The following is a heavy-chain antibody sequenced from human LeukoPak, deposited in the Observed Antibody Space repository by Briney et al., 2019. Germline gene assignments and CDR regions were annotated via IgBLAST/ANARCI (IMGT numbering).Heavy chain of an antibody. Sequence: GGSLRLSCAASGFTFQNYLMRWVRQAPGKGLEWVSSISGSAADTYYADSVKGRFTVSRDNSKSTLYLQMNSPRVEDSALYYCAKTSAVAGTAVYYFDHWGRGTLVTVSS. CDR2: ISGSAADT. CDR1: GFTFQNYL. CDR3: AKTSAVAGTAVYYFDH. D-gene: IGHD6-19*01. V-gene: IGHV3-23*01. J-gene: IGHJ4*02.